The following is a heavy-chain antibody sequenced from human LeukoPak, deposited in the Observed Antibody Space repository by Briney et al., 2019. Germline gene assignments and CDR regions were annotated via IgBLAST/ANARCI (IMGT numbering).Heavy chain of an antibody. CDR1: GFTFSSYA. V-gene: IGHV3-23*01. Sequence: GGSLRLSCAASGFTFSSYAMSWVRQAPGRGLEWVSAISGSSGSTYYADSVKGRFTISRDNSKNTLYLQMNSLRAEDTAVYYCAKWEMAPPRFDYWGQGTLVTVSS. CDR2: ISGSSGST. J-gene: IGHJ4*02. D-gene: IGHD5-24*01. CDR3: AKWEMAPPRFDY.